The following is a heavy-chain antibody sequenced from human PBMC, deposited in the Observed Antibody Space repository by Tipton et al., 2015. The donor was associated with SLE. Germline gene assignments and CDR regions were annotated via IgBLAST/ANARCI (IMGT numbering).Heavy chain of an antibody. Sequence: TLSLTCTVSGGSISSYYWSWIRQPPGKGLEWIGYIYYSGSTNYNPSLKSRVTISVDTSKNQFSLKLSSVTAADTAVYYCAREGYYGSGVGGYFDYWCQGTLVTVSS. V-gene: IGHV4-59*12. CDR3: AREGYYGSGVGGYFDY. J-gene: IGHJ4*02. CDR2: IYYSGST. CDR1: GGSISSYY. D-gene: IGHD3-10*01.